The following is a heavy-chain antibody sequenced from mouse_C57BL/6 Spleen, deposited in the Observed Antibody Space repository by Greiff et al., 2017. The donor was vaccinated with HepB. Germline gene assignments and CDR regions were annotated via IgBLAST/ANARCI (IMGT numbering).Heavy chain of an antibody. CDR3: GRRGRLRQGIDD. Sequence: QVPLKQSGPGLVQPSQSLSITCTVSGFSFTSYGVHWVRQSPGKGLEWLGVIWSGGSTDSNAALLSRLSISKDNSKSHVFFKLNRRQADDTAIYYCGRRGRLRQGIDDGGQGTTLTASS. D-gene: IGHD2-4*01. CDR1: GFSFTSYG. V-gene: IGHV2-2*01. J-gene: IGHJ2*01. CDR2: IWSGGST.